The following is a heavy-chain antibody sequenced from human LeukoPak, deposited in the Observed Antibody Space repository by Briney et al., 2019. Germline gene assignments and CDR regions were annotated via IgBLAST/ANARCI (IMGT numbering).Heavy chain of an antibody. CDR2: IYTSGST. CDR3: ARDRTIYYGSGSYWGPDRDYYYYMDV. Sequence: ASETLSLTCTVSGGSISSSSYYWSWIRQPAGKGLEWIGRIYTSGSTNYNPSLKSRVTMSLDTSKNQFSLKLSSVTAADTAVYYCARDRTIYYGSGSYWGPDRDYYYYMDVWGKGTTVTVSS. J-gene: IGHJ6*03. D-gene: IGHD3-10*01. CDR1: GGSISSSSYY. V-gene: IGHV4-61*02.